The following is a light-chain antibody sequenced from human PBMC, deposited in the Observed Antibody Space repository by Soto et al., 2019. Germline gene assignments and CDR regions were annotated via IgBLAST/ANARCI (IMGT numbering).Light chain of an antibody. CDR1: SSDVGSYNL. J-gene: IGLJ3*02. V-gene: IGLV2-23*01. CDR2: EGS. CDR3: CSYAGTRLKV. Sequence: QSALTQPASVSGSPGQSITISCTGTSSDVGSYNLVSWYQQHPGKAPKLMIYEGSKRPSGVSNRFSGSKSGNTASLTISGLQAEDEADYYCCSYAGTRLKVFGGGTKLTVL.